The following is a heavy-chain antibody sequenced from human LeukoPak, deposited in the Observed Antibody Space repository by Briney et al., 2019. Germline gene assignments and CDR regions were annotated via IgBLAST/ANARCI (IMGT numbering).Heavy chain of an antibody. CDR2: INPNSGGT. J-gene: IGHJ4*02. Sequence: ASVKVSCKASGYTFTGYYMHWVRQAPGQGLEWMGWINPNSGGTNYAQKFQGRVTMTRDTSISTAYMELSRLRSDDTAVYYCARTCITGTTISPFDYWGQGTLVTVSS. CDR1: GYTFTGYY. V-gene: IGHV1-2*02. CDR3: ARTCITGTTISPFDY. D-gene: IGHD1-7*01.